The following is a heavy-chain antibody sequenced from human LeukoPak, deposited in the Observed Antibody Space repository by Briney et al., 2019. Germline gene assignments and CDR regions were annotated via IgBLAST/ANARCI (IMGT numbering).Heavy chain of an antibody. CDR3: ARDHYYDSSGEQLDY. Sequence: GGSLRLSCAASGFTVSSNYMNWGRQAPGKGLEWVANIKQDGSEKYYVDSVKGRFTISRDNAKNSLYLQMNSLRAEDTAVYYCARDHYYDSSGEQLDYWGQGTLVTVSS. V-gene: IGHV3-7*01. D-gene: IGHD3-22*01. CDR1: GFTVSSNY. CDR2: IKQDGSEK. J-gene: IGHJ4*02.